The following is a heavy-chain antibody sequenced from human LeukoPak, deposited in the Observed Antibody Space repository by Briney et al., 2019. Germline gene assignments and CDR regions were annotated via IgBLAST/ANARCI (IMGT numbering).Heavy chain of an antibody. V-gene: IGHV3-53*01. CDR2: IYSGGST. Sequence: GGSLRLSCAASGFTVSSNYMSWVRQAPGKGLEWVSVIYSGGSTGYADSVKGRFTISRDNAKNSLYLQMNSLRAEDTALYYCARDARGYSYGYTDHWGQGTLVTVSS. CDR1: GFTVSSNY. D-gene: IGHD5-18*01. J-gene: IGHJ4*02. CDR3: ARDARGYSYGYTDH.